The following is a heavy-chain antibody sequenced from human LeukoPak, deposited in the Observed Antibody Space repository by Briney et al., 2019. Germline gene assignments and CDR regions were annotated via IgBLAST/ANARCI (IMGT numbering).Heavy chain of an antibody. Sequence: GGSLRLSCEASGFSFSAAWMTWVRQAPGKGLEWVATIKNDGSDKYYVDSVKGRFTLSRDNAKNLVYLQMNSLRVEDTAVYYCVNLGYSDGGRGTLVTVSS. V-gene: IGHV3-7*01. CDR1: GFSFSAAW. CDR3: VNLGYSD. J-gene: IGHJ4*02. CDR2: IKNDGSDK. D-gene: IGHD5-12*01.